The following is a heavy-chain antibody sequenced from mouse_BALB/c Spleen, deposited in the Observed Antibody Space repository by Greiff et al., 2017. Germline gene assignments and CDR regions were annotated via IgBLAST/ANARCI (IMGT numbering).Heavy chain of an antibody. Sequence: EVKLLESGPGLVKPSQSLSLTCSVTGYSITSGYSWNWIRQFPGNKLEWMGYISYDGSNNYNPSLKNRISITRDTSKNQFFLKLNSVTTEDTATYYSATMRSPGYYGSSLYYFDYWGQGTTLTVSS. J-gene: IGHJ2*01. CDR2: ISYDGSN. V-gene: IGHV3-6*02. CDR1: GYSITSGYS. D-gene: IGHD1-1*01. CDR3: ATMRSPGYYGSSLYYFDY.